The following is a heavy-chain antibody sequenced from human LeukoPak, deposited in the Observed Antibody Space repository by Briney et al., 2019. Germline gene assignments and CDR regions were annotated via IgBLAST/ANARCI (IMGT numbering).Heavy chain of an antibody. CDR3: ARQYYDYVWGSYLDY. Sequence: PSETLSLTCAVYGGSFSGYYWSWIRQPPGKGLEWIGEINHSGSTNYNPSLKSRVTISVDKSKDQFSLKLSSVTAADTAVYYCARQYYDYVWGSYLDYWGQGTLVTVSS. CDR2: INHSGST. V-gene: IGHV4-34*01. CDR1: GGSFSGYY. J-gene: IGHJ4*02. D-gene: IGHD3-16*01.